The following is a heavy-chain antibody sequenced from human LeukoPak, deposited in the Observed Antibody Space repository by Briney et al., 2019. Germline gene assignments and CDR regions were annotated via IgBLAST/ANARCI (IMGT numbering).Heavy chain of an antibody. CDR1: GGSITSSNW. CDR3: ARNQEKAFGI. V-gene: IGHV4-4*02. Sequence: ASETLSLTCAVSGGSITSSNWWSWVRQPPGKGLEWIGEIYPGGNTNYNPSLKSRVTISVDKSRTQFSLKLTSVTAADTAVYYCARNQEKAFGIWGQGTMVTVSS. J-gene: IGHJ3*02. CDR2: IYPGGNT.